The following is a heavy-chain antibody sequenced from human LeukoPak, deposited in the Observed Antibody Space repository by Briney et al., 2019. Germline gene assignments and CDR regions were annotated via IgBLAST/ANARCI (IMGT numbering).Heavy chain of an antibody. D-gene: IGHD5-12*01. CDR2: IYSTGSA. V-gene: IGHV4-59*08. CDR1: GGSLSSYY. J-gene: IGHJ4*02. CDR3: ARMGGYSGYATH. Sequence: TSETLSLTCTVSGGSLSSYYWSWIRQPPGKGLEWIGYIYSTGSANYNPSLKSRVTLSVDTAKNQFSLKLNSVTAADTAVYDCARMGGYSGYATHWGQGTLVTVSS.